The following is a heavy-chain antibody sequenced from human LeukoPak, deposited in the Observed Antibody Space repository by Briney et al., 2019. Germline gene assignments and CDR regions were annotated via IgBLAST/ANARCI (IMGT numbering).Heavy chain of an antibody. J-gene: IGHJ5*02. D-gene: IGHD3-9*01. V-gene: IGHV4-31*03. Sequence: SQTLSLTCTVSGGSISSGGYYWSWIRQHPGKGLEWIGYIYYSGSTYYNPSLKSRVTISVDTSKNQFSLKLSSVTAADTAVYYCARDQYYDILTGYHSTNWFDPWGQGTLVTVSS. CDR2: IYYSGST. CDR1: GGSISSGGYY. CDR3: ARDQYYDILTGYHSTNWFDP.